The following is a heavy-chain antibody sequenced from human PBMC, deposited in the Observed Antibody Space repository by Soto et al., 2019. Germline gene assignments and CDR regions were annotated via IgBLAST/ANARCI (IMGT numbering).Heavy chain of an antibody. Sequence: VQLVESGGGVVQPGRSLTLSCAAPEFTFSIYGMHWVRQAPGKGPEWVAVVSHDGRNKYYGDSVKGRFSVSREESKNTVFLQINSLRVEDTAVYYCAKDRFGYGYDGRDVWGQGTMVTVSS. V-gene: IGHV3-30*18. CDR2: VSHDGRNK. CDR3: AKDRFGYGYDGRDV. J-gene: IGHJ6*02. CDR1: EFTFSIYG. D-gene: IGHD5-18*01.